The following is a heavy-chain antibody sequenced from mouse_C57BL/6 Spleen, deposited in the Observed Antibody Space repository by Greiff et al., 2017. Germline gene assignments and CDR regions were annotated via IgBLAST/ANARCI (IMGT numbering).Heavy chain of an antibody. CDR2: IDPETGGT. CDR1: GYTFTDYE. Sequence: VQLQQSGAELVRPGASVTLSCKASGYTFTDYEMHWVKQTPVHGLEWIGAIDPETGGTAYNQKFKGKAILTADKSSSTAYMELRSLTSEDSAVYYCTRRVDYWFHYWGQGTTLTVSS. D-gene: IGHD2-13*01. J-gene: IGHJ2*01. CDR3: TRRVDYWFHY. V-gene: IGHV1-15*01.